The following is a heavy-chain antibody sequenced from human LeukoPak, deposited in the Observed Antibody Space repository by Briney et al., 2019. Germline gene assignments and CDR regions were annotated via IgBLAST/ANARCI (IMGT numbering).Heavy chain of an antibody. CDR3: AKAWTGYCSSTSCYEFDY. CDR1: GFTFSTSA. CDR2: ISGSGGST. V-gene: IGHV3-23*01. Sequence: GGSLRLSCAASGFTFSTSAMSWVRQAPGTGLEWVSAISGSGGSTYYADSVKGRFTISRDNSKNTLYLQMNSLRAEDTAVYYCAKAWTGYCSSTSCYEFDYWGQGTLVTVSS. D-gene: IGHD2-2*01. J-gene: IGHJ4*02.